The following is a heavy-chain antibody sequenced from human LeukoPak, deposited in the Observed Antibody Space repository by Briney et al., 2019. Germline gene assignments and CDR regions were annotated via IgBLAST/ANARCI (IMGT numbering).Heavy chain of an antibody. Sequence: GASVKVSCKASGYTFTSYGISWVRQAPGQGLEWMGWISAYNGNTNYAQKLQGRVTMTTDTSTSTAYIELRSLRSDDTAVYYCAREDRHMNWFDPWGQGTLVTVPS. V-gene: IGHV1-18*01. J-gene: IGHJ5*02. CDR3: AREDRHMNWFDP. CDR1: GYTFTSYG. CDR2: ISAYNGNT.